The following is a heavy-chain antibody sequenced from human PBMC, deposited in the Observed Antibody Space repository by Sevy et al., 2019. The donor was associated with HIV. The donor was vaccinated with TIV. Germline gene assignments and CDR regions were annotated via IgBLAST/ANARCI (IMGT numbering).Heavy chain of an antibody. Sequence: SETLSLTCTVSGGSISSYYWSWIRQPPGKGLEWIGYIYYSGSTNYYPSLKSRVTISVDTSKNQFALKLGSVTAADTAVYYCARGGIVGATTEFDYWGQRTLVTVSS. D-gene: IGHD1-26*01. CDR3: ARGGIVGATTEFDY. V-gene: IGHV4-59*13. CDR2: IYYSGST. CDR1: GGSISSYY. J-gene: IGHJ4*02.